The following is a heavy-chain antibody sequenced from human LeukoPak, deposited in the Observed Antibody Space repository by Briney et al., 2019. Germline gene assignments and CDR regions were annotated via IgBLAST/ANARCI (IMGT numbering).Heavy chain of an antibody. J-gene: IGHJ4*02. CDR3: ARHPMYSSSWYFTFDY. CDR1: GGSISSYY. Sequence: PSETLSLTCTVSGGSISSYYWSWIRQPPGKGLEWIGYIYYSGSTNYNPSLKSRVTISVDTSKNQFSLKLSSVTAADTAVYYCARHPMYSSSWYFTFDYWGQGTLVTVSS. D-gene: IGHD6-13*01. CDR2: IYYSGST. V-gene: IGHV4-59*08.